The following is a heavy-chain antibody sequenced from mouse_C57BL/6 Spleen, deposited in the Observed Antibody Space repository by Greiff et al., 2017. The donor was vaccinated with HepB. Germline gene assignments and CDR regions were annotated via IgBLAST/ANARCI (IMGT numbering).Heavy chain of an antibody. Sequence: VQLQQSGAELVKPGASVKISCKASGYAFSSYWMNWVKQRPGKGLEWIGQIYPGDGDTNYNGKFKGKATLTADTSSSTAYMQLSSLTSEDSAVYFCARPANVSWFAYWGQGTLVTVSA. CDR3: ARPANVSWFAY. CDR2: IYPGDGDT. V-gene: IGHV1-80*01. J-gene: IGHJ3*01. CDR1: GYAFSSYW.